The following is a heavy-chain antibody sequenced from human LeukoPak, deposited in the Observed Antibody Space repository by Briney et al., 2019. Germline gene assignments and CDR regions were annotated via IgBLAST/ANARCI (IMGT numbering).Heavy chain of an antibody. CDR2: FYYSGST. V-gene: IGHV4-59*01. CDR1: GDSISGYY. D-gene: IGHD5-12*01. J-gene: IGHJ4*02. CDR3: ARGPNSGYGRFDY. Sequence: SETLSLTCTVSGDSISGYYWSWLRQPPGRGLEWIAYFYYSGSTTYNPSLKGPVTISVDTSKNQFSLKLSSVTAADTAVYYCARGPNSGYGRFDYWGQGTLVTVSS.